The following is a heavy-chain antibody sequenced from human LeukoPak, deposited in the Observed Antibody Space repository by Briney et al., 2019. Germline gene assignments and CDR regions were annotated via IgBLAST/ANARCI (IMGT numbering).Heavy chain of an antibody. Sequence: PGGSLRLSCAASGFIFTSHTMTWVRQTPGKGLEWVSSISGASGHIYYADSVKGRFTISRDNAKNSLYLQMNSLRAEDTAVYYCARDFEDSSGYYTALTWSGANYYYYGMDVWGQGTTVTVSS. CDR2: ISGASGHI. J-gene: IGHJ6*02. CDR1: GFIFTSHT. V-gene: IGHV3-21*01. D-gene: IGHD3-22*01. CDR3: ARDFEDSSGYYTALTWSGANYYYYGMDV.